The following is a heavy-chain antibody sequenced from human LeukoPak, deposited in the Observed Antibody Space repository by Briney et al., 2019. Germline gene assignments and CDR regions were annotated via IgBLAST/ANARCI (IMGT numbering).Heavy chain of an antibody. CDR1: GFTFSTYA. Sequence: PGGSLRLSCVASGFTFSTYAMSWVRQAPGKGLEWVSALSGSSGATYYADSVKGRFTISRDTSKNTLDLQMNSLRADDAALYYCARALQDSSGWYHFDYWGQGTLVTVSP. CDR2: LSGSSGAT. CDR3: ARALQDSSGWYHFDY. J-gene: IGHJ4*02. D-gene: IGHD6-13*01. V-gene: IGHV3-23*01.